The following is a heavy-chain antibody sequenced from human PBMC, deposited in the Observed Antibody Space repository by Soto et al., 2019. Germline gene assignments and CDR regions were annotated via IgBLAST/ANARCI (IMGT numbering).Heavy chain of an antibody. Sequence: QVQLQESGPGLVEPSGTLSLTCAVSGGSIGSNNWWTWVRQPPGKGLEWIGEIYHSGTTNYNPSLKSRITISVAKSKNQFSLRMTSVTAADTAVYYCSLRGYSSSSIYYYYYGMDVWGQGTTVSVSS. D-gene: IGHD6-6*01. CDR1: GGSIGSNNW. CDR3: SLRGYSSSSIYYYYYGMDV. CDR2: IYHSGTT. J-gene: IGHJ6*02. V-gene: IGHV4-4*02.